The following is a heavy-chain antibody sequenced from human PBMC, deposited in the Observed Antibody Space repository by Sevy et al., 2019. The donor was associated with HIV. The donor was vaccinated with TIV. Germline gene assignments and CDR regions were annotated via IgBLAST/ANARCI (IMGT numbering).Heavy chain of an antibody. D-gene: IGHD1-26*01. CDR1: GFTFNTYA. V-gene: IGHV3-23*01. J-gene: IGHJ4*02. CDR3: AKRSSFLVGGTYFDY. Sequence: GGSLRLSCAASGFTFNTYAMSWVRQAPGKGLKWVSAVSGSGDRTYYADSVKGRFTISRDNSKNTVHLQMNSLRAEDTAVYYCAKRSSFLVGGTYFDYWGQGTLVTVSS. CDR2: VSGSGDRT.